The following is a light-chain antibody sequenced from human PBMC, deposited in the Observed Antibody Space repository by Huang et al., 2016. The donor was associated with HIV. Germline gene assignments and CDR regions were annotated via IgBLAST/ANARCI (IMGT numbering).Light chain of an antibody. Sequence: DILLTQSPFSLSASVGDSVTITCRASQNINTYSNWYQQKTGKSPNRLIHSASTLQTGVPSRFSGSGSGTDFTLTVNSLQPEDSATYDCQQGYSALITFGQGTRL. V-gene: IGKV1-39*01. J-gene: IGKJ5*01. CDR1: QNINTY. CDR3: QQGYSALIT. CDR2: SAS.